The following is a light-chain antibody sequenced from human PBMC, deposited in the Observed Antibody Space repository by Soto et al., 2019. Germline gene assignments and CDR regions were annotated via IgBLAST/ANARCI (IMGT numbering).Light chain of an antibody. Sequence: DIQMTQSPSTLSASVGDTVTITCRASQTISRWLAWYQQKPGKAPRLLIYTASTLESGVPSRFSASGSGTEFTLTISSLHPDDFATYYCQDYNNYWTFGQGTKVEVK. J-gene: IGKJ1*01. V-gene: IGKV1-5*01. CDR1: QTISRW. CDR3: QDYNNYWT. CDR2: TAS.